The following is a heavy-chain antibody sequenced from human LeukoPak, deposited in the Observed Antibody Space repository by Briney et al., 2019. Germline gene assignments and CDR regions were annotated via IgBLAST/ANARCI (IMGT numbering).Heavy chain of an antibody. CDR3: ARHVPSTIFFNWFDP. Sequence: PSETLSLTCTVSGGSINRSSRYYWGWIRQPTGKGLEWIGSIFYSGSTYYNPSLKSRVTISVDTSNNQFSLKLTSVTAADTAVYYCARHVPSTIFFNWFDPWGQGTLVTVSS. CDR1: GGSINRSSRYY. D-gene: IGHD3-3*01. CDR2: IFYSGST. J-gene: IGHJ5*02. V-gene: IGHV4-39*01.